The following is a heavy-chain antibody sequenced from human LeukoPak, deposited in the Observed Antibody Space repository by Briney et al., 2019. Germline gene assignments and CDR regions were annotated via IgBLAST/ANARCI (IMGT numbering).Heavy chain of an antibody. CDR1: GGSISSYY. CDR2: IYYSGST. D-gene: IGHD3-16*01. CDR3: ARGRSYYDYVSRFDP. V-gene: IGHV4-59*01. Sequence: SETLSLTCTVSGGSISSYYWSWIRQPPGKGLEWIGYIYYSGSTNYNPSLKSRVTISVDTSKNQFSLKLSSVTAADTAVYYCARGRSYYDYVSRFDPWGQGTLVTVSS. J-gene: IGHJ5*02.